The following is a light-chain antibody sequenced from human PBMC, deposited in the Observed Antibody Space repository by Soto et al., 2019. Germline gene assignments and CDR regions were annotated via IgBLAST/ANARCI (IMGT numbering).Light chain of an antibody. CDR1: QSIRGH. CDR2: AAS. CDR3: QQSSGSRDWA. Sequence: DIQMTQSPTSLSASVGDIFSITCRASQSIRGHLNWYQQKPGKAPKLLIYAASSLQSGVPSRFSGSGSGTDFTLTIRGLKPEDFANYYCQQSSGSRDWAFGQGTKVDIK. V-gene: IGKV1-39*01. J-gene: IGKJ1*01.